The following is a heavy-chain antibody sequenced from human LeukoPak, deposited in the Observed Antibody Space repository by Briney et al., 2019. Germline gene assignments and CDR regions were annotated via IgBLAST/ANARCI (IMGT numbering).Heavy chain of an antibody. CDR3: ARVVWQYSSGWFLY. D-gene: IGHD6-19*01. Sequence: GASVKVSCKASGYTFTSYDTNWVRQATEQGLEWMGWMNPNSGNTGYAQKFQGRVTMTRNTSISTAYMELSSLRSEDTAVYYCARVVWQYSSGWFLYWGQGTLVTVSS. J-gene: IGHJ4*02. CDR1: GYTFTSYD. CDR2: MNPNSGNT. V-gene: IGHV1-8*01.